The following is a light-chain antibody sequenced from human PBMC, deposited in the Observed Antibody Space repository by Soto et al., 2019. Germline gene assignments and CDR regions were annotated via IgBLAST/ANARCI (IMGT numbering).Light chain of an antibody. CDR3: QQRSTWPLT. Sequence: EIVLTQSPATLSLSAGEGATLSCRASQSVITYLAWYQQKPGQAPRLLIYDASNRATGIPARFSGSGSGTDFTLSISSLEPEDFAVYYCQQRSTWPLTFGGGTKVEIK. J-gene: IGKJ4*01. CDR1: QSVITY. CDR2: DAS. V-gene: IGKV3-11*01.